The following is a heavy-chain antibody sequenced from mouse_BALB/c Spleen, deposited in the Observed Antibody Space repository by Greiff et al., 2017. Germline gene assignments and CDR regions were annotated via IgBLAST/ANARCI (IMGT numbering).Heavy chain of an antibody. J-gene: IGHJ2*01. D-gene: IGHD6-5*01. V-gene: IGHV1-20*02. CDR2: INPYNGDT. CDR3: AREGAYGGYFDY. Sequence: EVKLQQSGPELVKPGASVKISCKASGYSFTGYFMNWVMQSHGKSLEWIGRINPYNGDTFYNQKFKGKATLTVDKSSSTAHMELRSLASEDSAVYYCAREGAYGGYFDYWGQGTTLTVSS. CDR1: GYSFTGYF.